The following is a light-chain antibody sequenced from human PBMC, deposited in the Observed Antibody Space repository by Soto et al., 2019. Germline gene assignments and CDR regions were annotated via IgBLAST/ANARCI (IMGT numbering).Light chain of an antibody. CDR1: QSSSSY. J-gene: IGKJ1*01. V-gene: IGKV1-39*01. CDR2: AAS. Sequence: DIQMTQSPSSLSASVGDRVTITCRASQSSSSYLNWYQQKPGKAPKLLIYAASSLQSGVPSRYSGSGSGTDCTLTISSLQPEDFATYYCQQSYSTPRTFGQGTKVEIK. CDR3: QQSYSTPRT.